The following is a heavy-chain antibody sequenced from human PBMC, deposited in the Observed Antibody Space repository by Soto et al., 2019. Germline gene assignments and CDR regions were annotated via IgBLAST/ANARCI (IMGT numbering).Heavy chain of an antibody. CDR1: GFTFSSYS. Sequence: EVQLVESGGGLVQPGGSLRLSCAASGFTFSSYSMNWVRQAPGKGLEWVSYISSSSSTIYYADSVKGRFTISRDNAKNSLYLKMNGLRAEDTAVYYCAREDPRFGVYGMDVWGQGTTVTVSS. CDR3: AREDPRFGVYGMDV. D-gene: IGHD3-10*01. J-gene: IGHJ6*02. CDR2: ISSSSSTI. V-gene: IGHV3-48*01.